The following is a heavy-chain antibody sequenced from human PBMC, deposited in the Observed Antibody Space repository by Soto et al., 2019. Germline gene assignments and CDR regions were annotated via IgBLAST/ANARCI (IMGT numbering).Heavy chain of an antibody. Sequence: ASVKVSCKTSGYTFTDYHIHWVRQAPGQGLEFMGWINANNGGAGSAQQFQGRVTVTRDTSITTVYMELSNLRSDDTAVYYCAREGGSETLQPSYNWFDTWGQGTLVTVSS. V-gene: IGHV1-2*02. J-gene: IGHJ5*02. CDR3: AREGGSETLQPSYNWFDT. D-gene: IGHD6-25*01. CDR1: GYTFTDYH. CDR2: INANNGGA.